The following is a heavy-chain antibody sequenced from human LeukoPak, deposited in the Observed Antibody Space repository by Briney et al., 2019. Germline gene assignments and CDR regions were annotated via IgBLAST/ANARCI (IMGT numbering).Heavy chain of an antibody. J-gene: IGHJ4*02. V-gene: IGHV3-74*01. CDR1: GFTFRSYW. CDR3: ARVGYSSSWYDGCYFDY. CDR2: ISSDGTGA. Sequence: GGSLRLSCAASGFTFRSYWMHWVRQAPRKGLVWVSRISSDGTGATYADSVKGRFTISRDNAKNTLYLQMNSLRAEDTAVYYCARVGYSSSWYDGCYFDYWGQGTLVTVSS. D-gene: IGHD6-13*01.